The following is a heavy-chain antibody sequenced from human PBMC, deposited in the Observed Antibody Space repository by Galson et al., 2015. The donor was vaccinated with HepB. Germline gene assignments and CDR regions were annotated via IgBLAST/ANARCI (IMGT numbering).Heavy chain of an antibody. CDR2: MNPNSGIT. CDR1: GYTFTSYD. CDR3: ARGDYGDYDAQILYVLDI. V-gene: IGHV1-8*01. D-gene: IGHD4-17*01. J-gene: IGHJ3*02. Sequence: SVKVSCKASGYTFTSYDINWVRQATGQGLEWVGWMNPNSGITGYAQKFQGRVAMTRNTSKSTAYMELSSLTSEDTAVYYCARGDYGDYDAQILYVLDIWGQGTMVTVSS.